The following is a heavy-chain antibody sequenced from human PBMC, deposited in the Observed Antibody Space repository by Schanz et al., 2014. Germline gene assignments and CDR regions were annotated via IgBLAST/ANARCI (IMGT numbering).Heavy chain of an antibody. J-gene: IGHJ5*02. CDR1: GFTFSSSS. Sequence: EMQLVQSGGALVQPGGSMRLSCEGSGFTFSSSSLNWVRQAPGKGLEWIAFISFGSTAIYYADSVKGRFNVTRDNAKNSLYLQMTTMTAEDTAVYFCARGGIQFDLWRQGALVTVSS. CDR3: ARGGIQFDL. D-gene: IGHD3-10*01. V-gene: IGHV3-48*01. CDR2: ISFGSTAI.